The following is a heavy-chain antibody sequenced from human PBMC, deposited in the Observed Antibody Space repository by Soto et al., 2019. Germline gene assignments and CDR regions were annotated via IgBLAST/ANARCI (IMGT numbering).Heavy chain of an antibody. CDR1: GYTFTSYG. J-gene: IGHJ3*02. V-gene: IGHV1-18*01. CDR3: ARFRLYYYDSSGYFTDAFDI. Sequence: QVQLVQSGAEVKKPGASVKVSCKASGYTFTSYGISWVRQAPGQGLEWMGWISAYNGNINYAQKLQGRVTMTTDTSTSTAYMELRSLRSDDTAVYYCARFRLYYYDSSGYFTDAFDIWGQGTMVTVSS. D-gene: IGHD3-22*01. CDR2: ISAYNGNI.